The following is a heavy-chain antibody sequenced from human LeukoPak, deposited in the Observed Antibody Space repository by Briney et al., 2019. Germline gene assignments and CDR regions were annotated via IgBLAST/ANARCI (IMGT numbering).Heavy chain of an antibody. D-gene: IGHD3-22*01. J-gene: IGHJ4*02. Sequence: SETLSLTCTVSGGSISSSSYYWGWIRQPPGKGLEWIGSIYYSGSTYYNPSLKSRVTISVDTSKNQFSLKLSSVTAADTAVYYCARGGNTYYYDSSGLLDYWGQGTLVTVSS. V-gene: IGHV4-39*07. CDR1: GGSISSSSYY. CDR2: IYYSGST. CDR3: ARGGNTYYYDSSGLLDY.